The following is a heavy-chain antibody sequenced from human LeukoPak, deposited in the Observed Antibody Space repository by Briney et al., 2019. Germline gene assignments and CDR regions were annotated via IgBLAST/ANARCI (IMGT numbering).Heavy chain of an antibody. V-gene: IGHV7-4-1*02. D-gene: IGHD4-17*01. J-gene: IGHJ6*03. CDR3: ARDFPPDYGDYGGYYYYYYLDV. CDR2: INTNTGNP. CDR1: GYTFTSYA. Sequence: EASVKVSCKASGYTFTSYAMNWVRQAPGQGLEWMGWINTNTGNPTYAQGFTGRFVFSLDTSVSTAYLQSSSRKAEGTALYYCARDFPPDYGDYGGYYYYYYLDVWGKGTTVTVSS.